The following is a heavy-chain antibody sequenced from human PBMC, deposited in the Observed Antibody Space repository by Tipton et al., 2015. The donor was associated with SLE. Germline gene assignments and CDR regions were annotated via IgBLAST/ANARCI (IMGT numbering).Heavy chain of an antibody. CDR3: ARGPAFGGIVPYFNY. CDR2: INHSGST. J-gene: IGHJ4*02. V-gene: IGHV4-34*01. Sequence: TLSLTCAVYGGSFSGYYWSWIRQPPGKGLEWIGEINHSGSTNYNPSLKSRVTISVDTSKNQFSLKLSSVTAADTAVYYCARGPAFGGIVPYFNYWGQGTLVTVSS. CDR1: GGSFSGYY. D-gene: IGHD3-3*01.